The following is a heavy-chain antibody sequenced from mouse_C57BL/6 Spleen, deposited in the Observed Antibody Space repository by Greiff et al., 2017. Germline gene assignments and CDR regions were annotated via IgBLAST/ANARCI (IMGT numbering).Heavy chain of an antibody. Sequence: EVQGVESGGGLVKPGGSLKLSCAASGFTFSDYGMHWVRQAPEKGLEWVAYISSGSSTIYYADKVKGRFTISRDNANNTLFLQMTSLRSEDTAMYYCAILDYYSNYPYAMDYWGQGTSVTVSS. CDR3: AILDYYSNYPYAMDY. D-gene: IGHD2-5*01. J-gene: IGHJ4*01. V-gene: IGHV5-17*01. CDR1: GFTFSDYG. CDR2: ISSGSSTI.